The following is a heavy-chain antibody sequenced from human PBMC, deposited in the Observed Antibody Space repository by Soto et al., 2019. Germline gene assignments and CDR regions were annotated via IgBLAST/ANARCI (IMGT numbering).Heavy chain of an antibody. CDR3: ARTPPNTAFLRWFDP. Sequence: SVKVSCKASGGTFSSYAISWVRQAPGQGLEWMGGIIPIFGTANYAQKFQGRVTITADKSTSTAYMELSSLRSEDTAVYYCARTPPNTAFLRWFDPWGQGTLVTVSS. CDR2: IIPIFGTA. D-gene: IGHD5-18*01. J-gene: IGHJ5*02. CDR1: GGTFSSYA. V-gene: IGHV1-69*06.